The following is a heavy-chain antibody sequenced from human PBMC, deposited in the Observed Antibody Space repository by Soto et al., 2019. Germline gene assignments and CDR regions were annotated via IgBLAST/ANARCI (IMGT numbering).Heavy chain of an antibody. CDR3: VRSGTARLLRHSWFDT. V-gene: IGHV3-21*01. Sequence: EVQLVESGGGLVKPGGSLRLSCAASGFTFNTYDMNWVRQAPGKGLEWVSSITTSSAYIYYADSLKGRITISRDNAKKSQFLQMNSLRAEDTAVYYCVRSGTARLLRHSWFDTWGQGTLVTVSS. J-gene: IGHJ5*02. CDR1: GFTFNTYD. D-gene: IGHD2-21*01. CDR2: ITTSSAYI.